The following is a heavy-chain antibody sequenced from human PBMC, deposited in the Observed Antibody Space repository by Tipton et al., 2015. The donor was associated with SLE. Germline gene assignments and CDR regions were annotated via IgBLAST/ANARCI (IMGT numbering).Heavy chain of an antibody. J-gene: IGHJ4*02. V-gene: IGHV4-4*08. CDR3: AGAVFSDGSFDY. Sequence: TLSLTCTVSGGSIRIHYWSWIRQPAGKGLEWIGYIYSSGTTNYNPPLKSRVTISVDTSKNHFSLKLGSVTAADTAVYYCAGAVFSDGSFDYWGQGTLVTVSS. CDR1: GGSIRIHY. D-gene: IGHD2-15*01. CDR2: IYSSGTT.